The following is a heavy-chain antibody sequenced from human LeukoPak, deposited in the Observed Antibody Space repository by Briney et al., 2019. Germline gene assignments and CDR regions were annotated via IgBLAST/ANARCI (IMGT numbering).Heavy chain of an antibody. CDR3: AKHDYGDYWSQIDY. D-gene: IGHD4-17*01. J-gene: IGHJ4*02. V-gene: IGHV3-66*04. Sequence: PGGSLRLSCTASGFTFSSNYMNWVRQAPGKGLEWVSIIYSAGSTYYADSVKGRFTISRDNSKNTLYLQMNSLRAEDTAVYYCAKHDYGDYWSQIDYWGQGTLVTVSS. CDR2: IYSAGST. CDR1: GFTFSSNY.